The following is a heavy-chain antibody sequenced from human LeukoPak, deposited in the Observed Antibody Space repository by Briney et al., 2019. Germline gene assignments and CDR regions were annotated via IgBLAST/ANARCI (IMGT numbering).Heavy chain of an antibody. CDR1: GFTVSSNS. Sequence: PGGSLRLSCAASGFTVSSNSMSWVRQAPGKGLEWVSVIYSGGSTYYADSAKGRFTISRDNSKNTLYLQMNSLRAEDTAVYYCAHMATVTTYSYYYMDVWGKGTTVTVSS. D-gene: IGHD4-17*01. V-gene: IGHV3-53*01. J-gene: IGHJ6*03. CDR2: IYSGGST. CDR3: AHMATVTTYSYYYMDV.